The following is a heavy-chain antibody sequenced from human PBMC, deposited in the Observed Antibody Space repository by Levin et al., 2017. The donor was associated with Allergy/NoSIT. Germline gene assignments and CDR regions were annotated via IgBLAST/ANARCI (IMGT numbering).Heavy chain of an antibody. Sequence: ASVKVSCKASGYTFTSYGISWVRQAPGQGLEWMGWISAYNGITNYAQKLQGRVTMTTDTSTSTAYMELRSLRSDDTAVYYCARAITMVRGVYYYGMDVWGQGTTVTVSS. J-gene: IGHJ6*02. CDR3: ARAITMVRGVYYYGMDV. CDR1: GYTFTSYG. D-gene: IGHD3-10*01. CDR2: ISAYNGIT. V-gene: IGHV1-18*01.